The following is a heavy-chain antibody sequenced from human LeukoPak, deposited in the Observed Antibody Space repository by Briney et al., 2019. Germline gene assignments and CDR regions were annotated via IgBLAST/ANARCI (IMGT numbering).Heavy chain of an antibody. V-gene: IGHV4-39*01. Sequence: PSETLSLTCTVSGGSISSSSYYWGWLRQPPGTGLEWIGSIYYSGSTYYNPSLKSRVTISVDTSKNQFSLKLSSVTAADTAVYYCARQGYYYDSSGYYLDYWGQGTLVTVSS. CDR1: GGSISSSSYY. CDR3: ARQGYYYDSSGYYLDY. CDR2: IYYSGST. J-gene: IGHJ4*02. D-gene: IGHD3-22*01.